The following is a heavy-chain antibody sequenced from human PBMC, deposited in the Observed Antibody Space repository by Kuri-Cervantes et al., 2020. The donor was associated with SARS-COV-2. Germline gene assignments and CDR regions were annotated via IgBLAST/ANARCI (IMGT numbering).Heavy chain of an antibody. CDR1: GGSFSGCC. J-gene: IGHJ6*02. Sequence: GSLRLSCAVYGGSFSGCCWSWIRHRPGEGLEWIGEINHSGSTNYNSTLKSRVTISVDTSKNQFSLQLSFVTAADTAVYFCARDTKVVPAAITKRGGMDVWGQGTTVTVSS. CDR3: ARDTKVVPAAITKRGGMDV. D-gene: IGHD2-2*01. CDR2: INHSGST. V-gene: IGHV4-34*01.